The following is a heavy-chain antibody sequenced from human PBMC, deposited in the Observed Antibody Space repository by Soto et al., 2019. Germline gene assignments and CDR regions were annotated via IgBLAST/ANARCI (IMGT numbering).Heavy chain of an antibody. Sequence: SVKVSCKASGGTFSSYAISWVRQAPGQGLEWMGGIIPIFGTANYAQKFQGRVTITADESTSTAYMELSSLRSEDTAVYYCARGARSRSWGYYHNGMDVWGKGTTVTFSS. V-gene: IGHV1-69*13. J-gene: IGHJ6*04. CDR1: GGTFSSYA. D-gene: IGHD6-13*01. CDR3: ARGARSRSWGYYHNGMDV. CDR2: IIPIFGTA.